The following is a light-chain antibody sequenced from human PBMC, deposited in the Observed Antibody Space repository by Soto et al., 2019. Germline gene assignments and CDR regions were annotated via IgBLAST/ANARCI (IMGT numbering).Light chain of an antibody. V-gene: IGLV2-14*01. Sequence: QSALTQPASVSGSPGQSIAVSCTGTTSDIGAYNFVSWYQHYPGKAPQLIIYQVNNRPSGVSDRFSGSKSGNTASLTISGLQAEDEADYYCSSFTTSNTLVFGGGTKVTVL. CDR3: SSFTTSNTLV. CDR1: TSDIGAYNF. CDR2: QVN. J-gene: IGLJ2*01.